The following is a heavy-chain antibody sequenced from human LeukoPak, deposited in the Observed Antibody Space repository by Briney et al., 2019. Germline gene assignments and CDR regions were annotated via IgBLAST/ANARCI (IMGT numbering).Heavy chain of an antibody. D-gene: IGHD2-2*01. CDR2: ISSSSNYI. CDR1: GFTFSSYS. Sequence: GGSLRLSCAASGFTFSSYSVNWVRQAPGKGLEWVSSISSSSNYIFYADSVKGRFTISRDNAKNSLYLQMNSLRAEDTAVYYCARPAGTSHPHNFDAFDIWGQGTMVTVSS. J-gene: IGHJ3*02. CDR3: ARPAGTSHPHNFDAFDI. V-gene: IGHV3-21*01.